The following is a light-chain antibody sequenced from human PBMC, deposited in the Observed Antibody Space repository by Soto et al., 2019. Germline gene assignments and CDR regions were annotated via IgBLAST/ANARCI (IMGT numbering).Light chain of an antibody. CDR2: STS. J-gene: IGKJ1*01. CDR3: QQYGGSSWT. Sequence: EIVLTQSPDTLSLSPGERATLSCRASQRISISYLAWYQQQPGQAPRLLIYSTSTSATGIPDRFSGSGSGTDFTLTISKLEPGDFAVYYCQQYGGSSWTFGQGTKVEIK. CDR1: QRISISY. V-gene: IGKV3-20*01.